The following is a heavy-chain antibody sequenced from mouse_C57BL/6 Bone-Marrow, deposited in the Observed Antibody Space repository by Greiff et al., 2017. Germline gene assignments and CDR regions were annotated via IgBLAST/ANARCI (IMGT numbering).Heavy chain of an antibody. V-gene: IGHV6-3*01. CDR2: IRLKSDNYAT. Sequence: EVMLVESGGGLVQPGGSMKLSCVASGFTFSNSWMNWVRQSPEKGLEWVAQIRLKSDNYATHYAESVKGRFTISRDDSKSSVYLQMNNLRAEDTGIYYCTVYSNLYAMDYWGQGTSVTVSS. J-gene: IGHJ4*01. CDR3: TVYSNLYAMDY. D-gene: IGHD2-5*01. CDR1: GFTFSNSW.